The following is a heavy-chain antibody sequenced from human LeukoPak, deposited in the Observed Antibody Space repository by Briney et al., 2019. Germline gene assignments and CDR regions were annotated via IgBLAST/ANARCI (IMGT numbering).Heavy chain of an antibody. CDR2: IYHSGST. Sequence: SETLSLTCAVSGYSISSGYYWGWIRPPPGKGLEGIGRIYHSGSTYYNPSLKSRVTISVDTSKNQFSLKLSSVTAADTAVYYCARVTRGMTYYYGSGSYSDYYYYYVDVWGKGTTVTVSS. V-gene: IGHV4-38-2*01. D-gene: IGHD3-10*01. CDR1: GYSISSGYY. CDR3: ARVTRGMTYYYGSGSYSDYYYYYVDV. J-gene: IGHJ6*03.